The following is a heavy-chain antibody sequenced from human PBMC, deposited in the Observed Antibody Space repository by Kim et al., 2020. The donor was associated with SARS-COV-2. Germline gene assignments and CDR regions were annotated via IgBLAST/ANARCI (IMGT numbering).Heavy chain of an antibody. CDR1: GYTFTSYG. CDR2: ISAYNGNT. D-gene: IGHD5-18*01. CDR3: ARSPDGYSPVSHYDY. V-gene: IGHV1-18*01. Sequence: ASVKVSCKASGYTFTSYGISWVRQAPGQGLEWMGWISAYNGNTNYAQKLQGRVTMTTDTSTSTAYMELRSLRSDDTAVYYCARSPDGYSPVSHYDYWGQGTLVTVSS. J-gene: IGHJ4*02.